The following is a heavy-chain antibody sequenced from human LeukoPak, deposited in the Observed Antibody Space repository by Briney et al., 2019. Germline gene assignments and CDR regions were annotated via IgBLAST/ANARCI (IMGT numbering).Heavy chain of an antibody. CDR1: GFTVSSHY. J-gene: IGHJ4*02. CDR2: IYSGGST. D-gene: IGHD3-10*01. Sequence: PGGSLRLSCAASGFTVSSHYMSWVRQAPGKGLEWVSVIYSGGSTYFADFVKDRFTISRDNSKNTLYLQMNSLRAEDTAVYFCAKGGVWFGEFNNYYFDYWGQGTLVTVSS. V-gene: IGHV3-66*01. CDR3: AKGGVWFGEFNNYYFDY.